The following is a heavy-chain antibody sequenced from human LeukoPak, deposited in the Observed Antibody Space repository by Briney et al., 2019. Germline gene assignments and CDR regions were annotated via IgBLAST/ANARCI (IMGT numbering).Heavy chain of an antibody. J-gene: IGHJ4*02. V-gene: IGHV4-4*07. CDR2: IYSRGST. CDR1: GGSISNYY. Sequence: PSETLSLTCTVSGGSISNYYWSWLRQPAGKRLEWLGRIYSRGSTNYNPSLESRVTVSVDTSKNQFSLKLSSVTAADTAVYYCAREHMVRGVIDRWGLGALVTVSS. D-gene: IGHD3-10*01. CDR3: AREHMVRGVIDR.